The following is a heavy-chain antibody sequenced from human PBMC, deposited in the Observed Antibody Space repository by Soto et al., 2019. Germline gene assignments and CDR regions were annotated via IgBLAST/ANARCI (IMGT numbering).Heavy chain of an antibody. CDR1: GFTFTRYS. CDR3: ARESEDLTSNFDY. V-gene: IGHV3-21*01. CDR2: ISSTTNYI. Sequence: GGSLRLSCAASGFTFTRYSMNWVRQAPGKGLEWVSSISSTTNYIYYADSMKGRFTISRDNAKNSVYLEMNSLSAEDTAVYYCARESEDLTSNFDYWGQGTLVTVSS. J-gene: IGHJ4*02.